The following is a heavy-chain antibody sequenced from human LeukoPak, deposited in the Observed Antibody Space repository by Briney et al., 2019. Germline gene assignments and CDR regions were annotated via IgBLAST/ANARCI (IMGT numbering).Heavy chain of an antibody. J-gene: IGHJ4*02. CDR3: ARYGGLEVVTATDFDY. D-gene: IGHD2-21*02. CDR2: INPNTGAT. V-gene: IGHV1-2*02. Sequence: ASVKVSCKASGYTFTAYFMHWVRQAPGQGLEWMGWINPNTGATNYAQKYQGRVTMTRDTSIDTAYMELRSLRSDDTAVYYCARYGGLEVVTATDFDYWGQGTLVTVSS. CDR1: GYTFTAYF.